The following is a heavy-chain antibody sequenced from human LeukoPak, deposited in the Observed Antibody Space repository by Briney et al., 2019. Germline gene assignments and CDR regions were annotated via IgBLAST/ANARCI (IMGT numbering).Heavy chain of an antibody. D-gene: IGHD1-26*01. CDR1: GGTFSSYA. CDR2: IIPIFGTA. CDR3: ARDGATTSWFDP. Sequence: GASVKVSCKASGGTFSSYAISWVRQAPGQGLEWMGGIIPIFGTANYAQKFQGRVTITADESTSTAYMELSSLRSEDTAVYCCARDGATTSWFDPWGQGTLVTVSS. V-gene: IGHV1-69*13. J-gene: IGHJ5*02.